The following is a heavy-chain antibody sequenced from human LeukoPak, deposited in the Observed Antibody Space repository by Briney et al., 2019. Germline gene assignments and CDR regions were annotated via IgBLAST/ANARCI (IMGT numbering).Heavy chain of an antibody. CDR2: IIPILGIA. J-gene: IGHJ4*02. CDR1: GGTFSSYA. V-gene: IGHV1-69*04. CDR3: ARTLWFGELLGLYFDY. Sequence: GASVKVSCKASGGTFSSYAISWVRQAPGQGLEWMGRIIPILGIANYAQKFQGRVTITADKSTSTAYMELSSLRSEDTAVYYCARTLWFGELLGLYFDYWGQGTLVTVSS. D-gene: IGHD3-10*01.